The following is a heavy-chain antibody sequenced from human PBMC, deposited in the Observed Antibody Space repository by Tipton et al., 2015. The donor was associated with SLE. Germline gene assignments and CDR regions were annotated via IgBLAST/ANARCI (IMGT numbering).Heavy chain of an antibody. Sequence: TLSLTCAGYVYGGSYWSWIRQPPGKGLEWVGEISHSGSTHYNPSLKSRVSISVDTYKNQFSLELTSVTAADTAVYYCATEWYSSTAFDYWGQGTRVTVSS. CDR1: VYGGSY. V-gene: IGHV4-34*01. CDR3: ATEWYSSTAFDY. D-gene: IGHD6-13*01. J-gene: IGHJ4*02. CDR2: ISHSGST.